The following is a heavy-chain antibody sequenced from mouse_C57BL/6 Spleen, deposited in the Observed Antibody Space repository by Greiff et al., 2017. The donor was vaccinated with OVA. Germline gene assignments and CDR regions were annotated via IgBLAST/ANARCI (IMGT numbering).Heavy chain of an antibody. CDR3: ARKGILRYYYAMDY. Sequence: QVQLQQPGAELVKPGASVKLSCKASGYTFTSYWMHWVKQRPVRGLEWIGRIDPNSGGTTYNEKFKSKATLTVDKPSSTAYMQLSSLTSEDSAVYYCARKGILRYYYAMDYWGQGTSVTVSS. D-gene: IGHD1-1*01. J-gene: IGHJ4*01. V-gene: IGHV1-72*01. CDR2: IDPNSGGT. CDR1: GYTFTSYW.